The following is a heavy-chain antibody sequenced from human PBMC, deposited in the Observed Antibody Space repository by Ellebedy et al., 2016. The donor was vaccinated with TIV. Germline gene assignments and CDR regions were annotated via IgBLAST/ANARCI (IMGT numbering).Heavy chain of an antibody. Sequence: PGGSLRLSCAASGFTVSSNYMSWVRQAPGTGLERVSVIYSTGSTYYADSVKGRFTMSRDNFKNTLYLQMNSLRADDTAVYYCAGNTAMVPDYFDYWGQGTLVTVSS. CDR3: AGNTAMVPDYFDY. D-gene: IGHD5-18*01. CDR2: IYSTGST. CDR1: GFTVSSNY. J-gene: IGHJ4*02. V-gene: IGHV3-53*01.